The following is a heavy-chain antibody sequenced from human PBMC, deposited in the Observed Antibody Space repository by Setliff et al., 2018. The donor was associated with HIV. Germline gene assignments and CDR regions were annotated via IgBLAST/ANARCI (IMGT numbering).Heavy chain of an antibody. D-gene: IGHD6-6*01. V-gene: IGHV4-39*07. CDR2: IYYSGST. CDR3: ARAVQLGYFDY. CDR1: GGSISSSSYY. J-gene: IGHJ4*02. Sequence: PSETLSLTCTVSGGSISSSSYYWGWIRQPPGKGLEWIGSIYYSGSTYYNPSLKSRVTISVDTYKNQFSLKLSSVTAADTAVYYCARAVQLGYFDYWGQGTLVTVSS.